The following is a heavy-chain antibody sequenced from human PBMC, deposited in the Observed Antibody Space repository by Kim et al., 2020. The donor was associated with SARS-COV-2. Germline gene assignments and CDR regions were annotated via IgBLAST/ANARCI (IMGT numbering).Heavy chain of an antibody. CDR1: GFTFSSYA. CDR3: AKDPEGPSDY. V-gene: IGHV3-23*03. Sequence: GGSLRHSCAASGFTFSSYAMSWVRQAPGKGLEWVSVIYSGGGSTYYADSVKGRFTISRDNSKNTLYLQMNSLRAEDTAVYYCAKDPEGPSDYWGQGTLVTVSS. CDR2: IYSGGGST. J-gene: IGHJ4*02.